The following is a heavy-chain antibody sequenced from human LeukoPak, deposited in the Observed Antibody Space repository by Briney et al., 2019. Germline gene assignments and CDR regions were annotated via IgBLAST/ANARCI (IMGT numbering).Heavy chain of an antibody. J-gene: IGHJ4*02. D-gene: IGHD7-27*01. CDR1: GGSISSGGYY. CDR3: ARSLGWGSTFDY. CDR2: IYYSGST. Sequence: PSQTLSLTCTVSGGSISSGGYYWSGIRQHPGKGLEWIGYIYYSGSTYYNPSLKSRVTISVDTSKNQFSLKLSSVTAADTAVYYCARSLGWGSTFDYWGQGTLVTVSS. V-gene: IGHV4-31*03.